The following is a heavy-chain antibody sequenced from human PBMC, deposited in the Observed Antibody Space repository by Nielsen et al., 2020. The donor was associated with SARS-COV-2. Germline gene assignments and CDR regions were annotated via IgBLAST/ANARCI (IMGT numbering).Heavy chain of an antibody. Sequence: GGSLRLSCAASGFTFDDYAMHWVRQAPGKGLEWVSGSSWNSGSIGYADSVKGRFTISRDNAKNSLYLQMNSLRAEDTALYYCAKAPSLETNYGMDVWGQGTTVTVSS. CDR1: GFTFDDYA. CDR2: SSWNSGSI. J-gene: IGHJ6*02. CDR3: AKAPSLETNYGMDV. V-gene: IGHV3-9*01. D-gene: IGHD3-16*02.